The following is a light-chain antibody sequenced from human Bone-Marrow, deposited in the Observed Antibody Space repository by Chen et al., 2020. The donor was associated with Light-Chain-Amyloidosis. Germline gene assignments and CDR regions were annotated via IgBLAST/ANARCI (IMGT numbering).Light chain of an antibody. CDR1: QGISNY. J-gene: IGKJ3*01. V-gene: IGKV1-33*01. CDR3: QQFDNQPLT. CDR2: DVS. Sequence: IQVTQSPSLLSASIGDRVTITCQASQGISNYLNWYQQKPGKAPKLLIYDVSKLQTGVPSRFSGSGSGTDFTFTISSLQPEDTATYYCQQFDNQPLTFGPGTQLDIK.